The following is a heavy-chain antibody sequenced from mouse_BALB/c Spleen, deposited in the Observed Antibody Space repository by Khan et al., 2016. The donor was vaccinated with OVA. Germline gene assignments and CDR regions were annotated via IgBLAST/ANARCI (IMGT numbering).Heavy chain of an antibody. D-gene: IGHD2-14*01. CDR1: GYTFTDYS. J-gene: IGHJ4*01. Sequence: QIQLVQSGPELKKPGETVKISCKASGYTFTDYSMHWVKQAPGKGLKWMGWINTETGEPTYADDFKGRFAFSLETSASTAYLQINNLKNEDTATYFCARVGYNGTMDSWGQGTSVTVSS. CDR3: ARVGYNGTMDS. V-gene: IGHV9-2-1*01. CDR2: INTETGEP.